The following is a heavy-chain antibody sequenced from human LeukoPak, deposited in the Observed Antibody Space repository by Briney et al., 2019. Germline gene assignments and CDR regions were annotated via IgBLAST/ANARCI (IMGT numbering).Heavy chain of an antibody. D-gene: IGHD6-13*01. CDR1: GGSFSGYY. Sequence: PSETLSLTCAVYGGSFSGYYWSWIRQPPGKGLEWIGEINHSGSTNYNPSLKSRVTISVDTSKDQFSLKLSSVTAADTAVYYCARRQSWYVNYFDLWGRGTLVTVSS. CDR2: INHSGST. V-gene: IGHV4-34*01. J-gene: IGHJ2*01. CDR3: ARRQSWYVNYFDL.